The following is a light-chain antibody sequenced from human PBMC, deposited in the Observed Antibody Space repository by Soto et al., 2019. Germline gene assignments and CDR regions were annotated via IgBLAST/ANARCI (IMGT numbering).Light chain of an antibody. J-gene: IGKJ1*01. CDR3: QQHNDWPPWT. CDR2: RTS. V-gene: IGKV3-15*01. Sequence: EIVMTQSPATLSVSPGERATLSCRASQSVSSNLAWYQQEPGQAPRLLIYRTSIRATGVPARFSGAGSGGTEFTLTISSLQSEDFAMYYCQQHNDWPPWTFGQGTRVEIK. CDR1: QSVSSN.